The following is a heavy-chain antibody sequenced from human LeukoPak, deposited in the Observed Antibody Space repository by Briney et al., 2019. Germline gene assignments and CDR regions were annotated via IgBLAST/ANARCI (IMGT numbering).Heavy chain of an antibody. CDR2: IYYSGST. J-gene: IGHJ4*02. V-gene: IGHV4-59*01. CDR3: ASLSSGWYFDY. CDR1: GGSISSYY. Sequence: SETLSLTCTVSGGSISSYYWSWIRQPPGKGLEWIGYIYYSGSTNYNPSLESRVTISVDTSKNQFSLNLSSVTAADTAVYYCASLSSGWYFDYWGQGTLVTVSS. D-gene: IGHD6-19*01.